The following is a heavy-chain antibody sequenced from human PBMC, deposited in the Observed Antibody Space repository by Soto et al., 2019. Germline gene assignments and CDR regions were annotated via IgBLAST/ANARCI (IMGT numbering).Heavy chain of an antibody. Sequence: PGESLKISCKGSGYSFTGYWIGWVRQMPGKGLEWMGIIYPGDSDTRYSPSFQGQVTISADKSISTAYLQWSSLKASDTAMYYCARGYCSGGSCLHYFDYWGQGTLVTVSS. V-gene: IGHV5-51*01. CDR1: GYSFTGYW. D-gene: IGHD2-15*01. J-gene: IGHJ4*02. CDR2: IYPGDSDT. CDR3: ARGYCSGGSCLHYFDY.